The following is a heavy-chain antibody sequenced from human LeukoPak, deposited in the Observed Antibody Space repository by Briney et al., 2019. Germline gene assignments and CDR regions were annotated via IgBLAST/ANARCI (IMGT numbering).Heavy chain of an antibody. CDR3: ARGGTYVDY. CDR2: ISGSGGST. Sequence: GGSLRLSCEVSGFTFSSYGMSWVRQAPGRGLEWVSSISGSGGSTNYADSVKGRFTISRDNSENTLYLQMNSLRDEDTAVYYCARGGTYVDYWGQGTLVTVSS. D-gene: IGHD1-26*01. J-gene: IGHJ4*02. V-gene: IGHV3-23*01. CDR1: GFTFSSYG.